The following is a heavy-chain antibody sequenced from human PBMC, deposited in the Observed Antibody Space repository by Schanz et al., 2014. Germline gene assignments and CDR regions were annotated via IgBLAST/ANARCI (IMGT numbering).Heavy chain of an antibody. CDR1: GFVFGDYY. Sequence: VQLLESGGGLVQPGGSLRLSCVASGFVFGDYYMTWIRQAPGKGLEWLSYISDSGTYTNYADSVKGRFTISRDNAKNTLYLQMNTLRAEDTAVYYCVRDILHRVYDSGSPWGQGTLDTVSS. CDR3: VRDILHRVYDSGSP. J-gene: IGHJ5*02. D-gene: IGHD3-10*01. CDR2: ISDSGTYT. V-gene: IGHV3-11*06.